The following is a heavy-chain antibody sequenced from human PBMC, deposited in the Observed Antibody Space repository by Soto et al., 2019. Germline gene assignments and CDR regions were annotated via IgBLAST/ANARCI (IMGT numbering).Heavy chain of an antibody. D-gene: IGHD2-2*01. V-gene: IGHV1-18*01. CDR2: IIPYNGTT. CDR1: GYTFTNYG. J-gene: IGHJ4*02. Sequence: QVQLVQSGAEVKKPGASVKVSCKASGYTFTNYGISWVRQAPGQGLEWMGWIIPYNGTTDYAQNLQGRVTMTTDTSTSTAYMELRSLRSDDTAVYYCARGDTVVVPAAMPGFSFDFWGQGTLVTVSS. CDR3: ARGDTVVVPAAMPGFSFDF.